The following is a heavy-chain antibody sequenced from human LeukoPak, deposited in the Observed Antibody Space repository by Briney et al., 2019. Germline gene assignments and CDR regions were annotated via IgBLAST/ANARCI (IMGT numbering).Heavy chain of an antibody. V-gene: IGHV3-74*01. Sequence: GGSLRLSCAASGFTLSNYWMHWVRPAPGEGRERGSHINDEASIISSADSAKGRFTISPDNATNTVSLQMSRLRDQSAGLCYSVRDLILVWTPGDDFYDWGQGTLVTVS. CDR1: GFTLSNYW. CDR2: INDEASII. J-gene: IGHJ4*02. CDR3: VRDLILVWTPGDDFYD. D-gene: IGHD3/OR15-3a*01.